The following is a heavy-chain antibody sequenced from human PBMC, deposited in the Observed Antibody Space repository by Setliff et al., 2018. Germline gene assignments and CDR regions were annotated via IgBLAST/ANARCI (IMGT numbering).Heavy chain of an antibody. CDR1: GGSISSPNW. Sequence: SETLSLTCAVSGGSISSPNWWNWVRQPPGKGLEWIGEIYHSGTTNYNPSLKSRVTISVDTSKNQFSLRLNSVTAADTAVYYCARTGTYRYFDYWSQGTLVTVSS. J-gene: IGHJ4*02. CDR3: ARTGTYRYFDY. CDR2: IYHSGTT. V-gene: IGHV4-4*02. D-gene: IGHD1-26*01.